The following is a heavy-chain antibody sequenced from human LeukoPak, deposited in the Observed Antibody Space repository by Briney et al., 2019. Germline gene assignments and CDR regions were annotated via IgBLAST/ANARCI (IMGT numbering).Heavy chain of an antibody. V-gene: IGHV3-30*02. D-gene: IGHD3-22*01. CDR2: IRYDGRNK. J-gene: IGHJ5*02. CDR1: RFTFSSYG. CDR3: ARDLGQYYDTSDNWFDP. Sequence: GGSLRLSCAASRFTFSSYGMHWVRQAPGKGLEWVAFIRYDGRNKYYADSVKGRFTISRDNAKNTLNLQMNSLRAEDTAVYYCARDLGQYYDTSDNWFDPWGQGTLVTVSS.